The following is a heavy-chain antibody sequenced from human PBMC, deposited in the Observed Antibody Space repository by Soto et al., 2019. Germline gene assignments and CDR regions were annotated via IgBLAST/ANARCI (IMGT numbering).Heavy chain of an antibody. CDR2: IYYSGST. CDR3: ARGGYSSPWFDP. J-gene: IGHJ5*02. V-gene: IGHV4-31*03. CDR1: GGSISSGGYY. Sequence: PSETLSLTCTVSGGSISSGGYYWSWIRQHPGKGLEWIGYIYYSGSTYYNPSLKSRVTISVDTSKNQFSLKLSSVTAADTAVYYCARGGYSSPWFDPCGQRTLVTVSS. D-gene: IGHD6-13*01.